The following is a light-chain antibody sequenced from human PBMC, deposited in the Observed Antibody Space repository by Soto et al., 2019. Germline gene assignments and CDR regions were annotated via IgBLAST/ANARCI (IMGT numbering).Light chain of an antibody. Sequence: EIVLTQSPATLSLSPGERAALSCRASQSVSSHLAGYQQKPGQAPRLLIYDASNRATGIPARFSGSGSGTDFTLIISSLEPEDLAVYYCQQRSSWALTFGGGTKVEIK. J-gene: IGKJ4*01. CDR3: QQRSSWALT. CDR1: QSVSSH. CDR2: DAS. V-gene: IGKV3-11*01.